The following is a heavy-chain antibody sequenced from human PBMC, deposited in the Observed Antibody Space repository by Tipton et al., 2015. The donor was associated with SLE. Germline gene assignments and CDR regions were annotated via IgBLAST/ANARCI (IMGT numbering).Heavy chain of an antibody. Sequence: TLSLTCTVSGGSVSSSSYYWAWIRQPPGKGLEWIGNIYYSGSTYYNPSLKSRVTISVDTSKNQFSLKLSSVTAADTAAYYCARHDSFDWLLPKAWGQGTLVTVSS. CDR3: ARHDSFDWLLPKA. CDR2: IYYSGST. J-gene: IGHJ4*02. D-gene: IGHD3-9*01. CDR1: GGSVSSSSYY. V-gene: IGHV4-39*01.